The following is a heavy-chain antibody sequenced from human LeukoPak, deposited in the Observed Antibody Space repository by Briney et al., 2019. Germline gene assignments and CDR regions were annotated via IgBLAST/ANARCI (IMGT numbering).Heavy chain of an antibody. D-gene: IGHD3-22*01. J-gene: IGHJ6*03. CDR1: GYTFTNYG. CDR3: ARGVDGDSSGYYSNYYYYMDV. CDR2: ISTYNGNT. V-gene: IGHV1-18*01. Sequence: ASVKVSCKASGYTFTNYGISWVRQAPGQGLEWMGWISTYNGNTRYAQKLQDRVTMTTDTSTDTAYMELRSLRSDDTAVYYCARGVDGDSSGYYSNYYYYMDVWGKGTTVTVSS.